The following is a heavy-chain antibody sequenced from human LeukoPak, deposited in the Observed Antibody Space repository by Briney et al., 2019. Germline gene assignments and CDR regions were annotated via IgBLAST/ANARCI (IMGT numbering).Heavy chain of an antibody. CDR1: GYSISNDY. Sequence: SETLSLTCAVSGYSISNDYWVWIRQPPGRGLDWIGSLYHSDSAYYNTSLRSRVSMSVDTSKNQFSLTLSFVTAADTAVYYCARQHDSYYYYYIDVWGSGTTVTVSS. CDR3: ARQHDSYYYYYIDV. J-gene: IGHJ6*03. CDR2: LYHSDSA. V-gene: IGHV4-38-2*01.